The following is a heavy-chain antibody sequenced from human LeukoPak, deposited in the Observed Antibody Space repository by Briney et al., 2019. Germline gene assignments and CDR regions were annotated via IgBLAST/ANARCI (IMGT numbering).Heavy chain of an antibody. J-gene: IGHJ5*02. Sequence: SETLSLTCTVSGGSISSSNCYWGWIRQPPGKGLECIGSIYYSGSTYYNPSLKSRVTISVDMSKNQFSLKLNSVIAADTAVYYCARETAHGWFDPWGQGTLVTVSS. CDR2: IYYSGST. CDR1: GGSISSSNCY. V-gene: IGHV4-39*02. CDR3: ARETAHGWFDP. D-gene: IGHD4-17*01.